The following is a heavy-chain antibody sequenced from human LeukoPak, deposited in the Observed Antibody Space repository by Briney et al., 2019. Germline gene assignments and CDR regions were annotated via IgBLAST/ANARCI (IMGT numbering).Heavy chain of an antibody. CDR3: AKATYYYDSYGYNGVFDY. Sequence: SVKVSCKASGGTFSSYAISWVRQAPGQGLEWMGRIIPILGIANYAQKFQGRVTITADKSTSTAYMELSSLRAEDAAVYYCAKATYYYDSYGYNGVFDYWGQGTLVTLSS. CDR2: IIPILGIA. CDR1: GGTFSSYA. V-gene: IGHV1-69*04. J-gene: IGHJ4*02. D-gene: IGHD3-22*01.